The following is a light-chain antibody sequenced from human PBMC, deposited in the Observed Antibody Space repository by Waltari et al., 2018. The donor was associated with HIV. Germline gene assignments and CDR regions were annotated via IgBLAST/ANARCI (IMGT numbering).Light chain of an antibody. CDR2: GAS. Sequence: EILITQSPAPLSVSPGERSTLPCRASQSINNNLAWYQQKPGQAPRLLIYGASTGATGVPARFSGSGSGTEFTLTISSLQSEDFAVYYCQQYNNWPGITFGPGTKVDIK. V-gene: IGKV3-15*01. CDR1: QSINNN. J-gene: IGKJ3*01. CDR3: QQYNNWPGIT.